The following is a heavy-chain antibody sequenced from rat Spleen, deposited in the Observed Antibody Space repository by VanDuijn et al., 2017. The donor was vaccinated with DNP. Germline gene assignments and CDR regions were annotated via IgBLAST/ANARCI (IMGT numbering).Heavy chain of an antibody. V-gene: IGHV3-3*01. CDR2: INSAGST. Sequence: EVQLQESGPGLVKPSQSLSLTCSVTGYSITSSYRWNWIRKFPGNKLEWMGYINSAGSTNYNPSLKSRISITRDTSKNQFFLEVNSVTTEDTATYYGARGGITTAFDYWGQGVMVTVSS. D-gene: IGHD1-1*01. J-gene: IGHJ2*01. CDR3: ARGGITTAFDY. CDR1: GYSITSSYR.